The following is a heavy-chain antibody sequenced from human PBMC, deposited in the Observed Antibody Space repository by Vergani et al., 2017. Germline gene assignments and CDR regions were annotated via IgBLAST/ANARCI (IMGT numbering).Heavy chain of an antibody. Sequence: QVQLQESGPGLVTPSETLSLTCTVSGDPVISTDHHWGWIRQPPGKGLEWIGGMAYSGRTSYNPSLESRISISFETPKNQFSLRLTSVTAADTAVYYCASKRGACRAAYCHSYDFWGPGTLVGVSS. J-gene: IGHJ4*02. D-gene: IGHD2-15*01. V-gene: IGHV4-39*01. CDR1: GDPVISTDHH. CDR3: ASKRGACRAAYCHSYDF. CDR2: MAYSGRT.